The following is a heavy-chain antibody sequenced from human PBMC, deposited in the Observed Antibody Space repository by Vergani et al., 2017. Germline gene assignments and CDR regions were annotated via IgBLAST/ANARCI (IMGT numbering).Heavy chain of an antibody. J-gene: IGHJ2*01. CDR1: GGSISSDGFY. Sequence: QVQLQESGPGLVKPSQTLSLTFTVPGGSISSDGFYWSWIRQPPGKGLEWIGYIYYSGSTYYNPSLKSRLTMSVDTSKNQFSLNMSSVTAEDTAVYYCARDGLRYFVWRGWYFDLWGRGTLVTVSS. D-gene: IGHD3-9*01. V-gene: IGHV4-30-4*08. CDR2: IYYSGST. CDR3: ARDGLRYFVWRGWYFDL.